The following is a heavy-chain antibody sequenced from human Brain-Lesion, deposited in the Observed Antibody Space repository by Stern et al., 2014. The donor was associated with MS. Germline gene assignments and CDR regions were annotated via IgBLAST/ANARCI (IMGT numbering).Heavy chain of an antibody. J-gene: IGHJ3*02. D-gene: IGHD3-9*01. CDR1: GGSISSGNYY. V-gene: IGHV4-61*02. CDR2: IYSSGST. Sequence: QVQLQESGPGLVKPSQTLSLTCTVSGGSISSGNYYWSWIRQPAGEGLEXIGRIYSSGSTQYNPPPKSRVTISADTSTHQFSLRLSSVTAADTAVYYCARGNYDVLTDNGGHGFDIWGQGTMVTVSS. CDR3: ARGNYDVLTDNGGHGFDI.